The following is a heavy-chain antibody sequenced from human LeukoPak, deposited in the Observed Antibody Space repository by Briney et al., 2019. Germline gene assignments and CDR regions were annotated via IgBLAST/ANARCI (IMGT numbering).Heavy chain of an antibody. CDR3: ASGPRGFYYYYGMDV. CDR1: GGSISSYY. V-gene: IGHV4-4*07. CDR2: IYTSGST. Sequence: SETLSLTCTASGGSISSYYWSWIRQPAGKGLEWIGRIYTSGSTNYNPSLKSRVTMSVDTSKNQFSLKLSSVTAADTAVYYCASGPRGFYYYYGMDVWGQGTTVTVSS. J-gene: IGHJ6*02. D-gene: IGHD6-25*01.